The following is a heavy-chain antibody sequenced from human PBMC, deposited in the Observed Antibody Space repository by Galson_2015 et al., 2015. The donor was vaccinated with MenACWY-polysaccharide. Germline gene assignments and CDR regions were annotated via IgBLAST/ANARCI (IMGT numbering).Heavy chain of an antibody. J-gene: IGHJ4*02. D-gene: IGHD2-15*01. CDR3: ARGPRYTDYSGGQSYFDH. CDR2: LYNGDVT. V-gene: IGHV3-53*01. CDR1: GFTVRTYY. Sequence: SLRLSCAVSGFTVRTYYMSWVRQTPAKGLEWVAVLYNGDVTYYADSVKGRFTISRDSSKSSLSLQMNSLRAEDTAVYYCARGPRYTDYSGGQSYFDHWGQGTLVAVSS.